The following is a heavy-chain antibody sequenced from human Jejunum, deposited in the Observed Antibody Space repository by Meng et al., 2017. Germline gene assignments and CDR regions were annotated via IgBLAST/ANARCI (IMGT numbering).Heavy chain of an antibody. CDR3: AHTLYSKSCFDS. Sequence: GPTLVTPTQTLTRTCSVSGFSLTTNDVGVGWSRQTPGKALDWLAVIYWDDDKRYSPYLKNRLTVTKDTSKNQVVLSVTNMDPVDTATYYCAHTLYSKSCFDSWGQGTLVTVSS. J-gene: IGHJ4*02. CDR1: GFSLTTNDVG. CDR2: IYWDDDK. D-gene: IGHD3-16*02. V-gene: IGHV2-5*02.